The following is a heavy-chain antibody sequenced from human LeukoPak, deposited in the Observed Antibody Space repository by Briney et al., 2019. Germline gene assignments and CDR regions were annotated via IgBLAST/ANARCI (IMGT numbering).Heavy chain of an antibody. J-gene: IGHJ4*02. D-gene: IGHD3-16*01. CDR2: VNPDGSNI. V-gene: IGHV3-74*01. CDR1: GFTFSNYW. CDR3: ARGGSYGDY. Sequence: GGSLRLSCAASGFTFSNYWMHWVRQVPEKGLVWVSRVNPDGSNIAYANPVKGRFTSSRDNAKNTLYLQMNRLRVEDTAVYYCARGGSYGDYWGQGILVTVSS.